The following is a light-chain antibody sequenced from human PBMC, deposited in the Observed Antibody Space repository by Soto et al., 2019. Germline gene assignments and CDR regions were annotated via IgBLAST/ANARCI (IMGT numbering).Light chain of an antibody. V-gene: IGLV1-40*01. Sequence: QSVLTQPPSVSGAPGQRVTISCTGSSSNIGAGYDVHWYLQLPGTAPKLLIYGNSNRPSGVPDRFSGSKSGTSASLAITGLQAEDEADYYCQSYDSSLSGSKFGGGTKLTVL. CDR3: QSYDSSLSGSK. J-gene: IGLJ2*01. CDR2: GNS. CDR1: SSNIGAGYD.